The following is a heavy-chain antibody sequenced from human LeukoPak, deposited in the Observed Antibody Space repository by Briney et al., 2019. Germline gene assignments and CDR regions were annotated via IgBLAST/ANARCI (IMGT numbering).Heavy chain of an antibody. D-gene: IGHD4-17*01. CDR1: GYTFTSYD. CDR3: PRDGDYGAFDI. J-gene: IGHJ3*02. V-gene: IGHV1-18*01. Sequence: ASVKVSCKASGYTFTSYDISWVRQAPGQGLEWMGWINVYTGNANYAQMLQGRVTMTTDTSTSTAYMELRSLRSDDTAVFYCPRDGDYGAFDIWGQGTMVTVSS. CDR2: INVYTGNA.